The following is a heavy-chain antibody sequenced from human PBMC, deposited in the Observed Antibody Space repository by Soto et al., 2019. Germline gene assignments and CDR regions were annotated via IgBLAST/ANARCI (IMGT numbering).Heavy chain of an antibody. CDR2: IKPDGSEQ. V-gene: IGHV3-7*01. D-gene: IGHD1-20*01. CDR1: EFTFDKYY. J-gene: IGHJ6*02. Sequence: GSLRLSCSASEFTFDKYYMTWVRQAPGKGPEWVANIKPDGSEQYYVDSVKGRFTISRDNANNSLYLQMNSLRAEDTAVYFCARGNWNYYYGFDVWGQGTTVTVSS. CDR3: ARGNWNYYYGFDV.